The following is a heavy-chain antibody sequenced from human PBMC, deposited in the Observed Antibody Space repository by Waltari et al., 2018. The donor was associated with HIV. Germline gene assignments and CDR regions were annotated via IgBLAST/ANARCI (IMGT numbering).Heavy chain of an antibody. CDR3: ARAGWFGELFYFDY. V-gene: IGHV4-34*01. CDR1: GGSFSGHY. Sequence: QVQLQQWGAGLLKPSETLSLTCAVYGGSFSGHYWTWIRQPPGTGLEWIGEIKHSGSTNYNPSLKSRVTRSLDTSKNQFSLKLSSVTAADTAVYYCARAGWFGELFYFDYWGQGTLITVSS. CDR2: IKHSGST. D-gene: IGHD3-10*01. J-gene: IGHJ4*02.